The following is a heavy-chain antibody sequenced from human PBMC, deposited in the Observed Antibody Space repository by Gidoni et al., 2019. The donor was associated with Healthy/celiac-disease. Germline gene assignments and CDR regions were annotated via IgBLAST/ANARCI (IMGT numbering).Heavy chain of an antibody. CDR3: ARDPDYDSSGYYHGSDAFDI. CDR1: GCSISSGGYY. J-gene: IGHJ3*02. V-gene: IGHV4-31*03. D-gene: IGHD3-22*01. Sequence: QVQLQESGPGLVKPSQTLSLTCTVSGCSISSGGYYWSWIRQHPGKGLEWIGYIYYSGSTYYNPSLKSRVTISVDTSKNQFSLKLSSVTAADTAVYYCARDPDYDSSGYYHGSDAFDIWGQGTMVTVSS. CDR2: IYYSGST.